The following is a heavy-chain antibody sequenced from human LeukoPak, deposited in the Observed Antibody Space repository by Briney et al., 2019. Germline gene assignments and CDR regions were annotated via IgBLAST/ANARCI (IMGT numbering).Heavy chain of an antibody. CDR1: GGTFSSYA. CDR2: IIPIFGTA. V-gene: IGHV1-69*05. J-gene: IGHJ3*02. CDR3: ARRGYCSSTSCYNAFDI. Sequence: ASVKVSCKASGGTFSSYAISWVRQAPGQGLEWMGGIIPIFGTANYAQKFQGRVTITTDESTSTAYMELSSLRSEDTAVYYCARRGYCSSTSCYNAFDIWGQGTMVTVSS. D-gene: IGHD2-2*02.